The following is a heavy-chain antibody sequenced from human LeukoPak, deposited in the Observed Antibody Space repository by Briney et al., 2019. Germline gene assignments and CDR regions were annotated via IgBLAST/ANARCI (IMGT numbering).Heavy chain of an antibody. D-gene: IGHD3-3*01. CDR3: AKEGHDFWSGYDDY. CDR2: K. CDR1: GFTFSRSA. J-gene: IGHJ4*02. V-gene: IGHV3-30*02. Sequence: SGGSLRLSCAASGFTFSRSAMHWVRQAPGKGLEWVAFKYYRDSVKGRFTISRDNSKSSLYLQMNSLTAEDTAVYYCAKEGHDFWSGYDDYWGQGTLVSVSS.